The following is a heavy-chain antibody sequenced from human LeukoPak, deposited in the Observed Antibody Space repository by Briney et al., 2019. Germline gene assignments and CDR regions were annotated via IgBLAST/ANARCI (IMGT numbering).Heavy chain of an antibody. D-gene: IGHD6-13*01. Sequence: ASETLSLTCTVSGGSISSYYWSWIRQPPGKGLEWIGYIYYSGSTNYNPSLKSRVTISVDTSKNQFSLKLSSVTAADTAVYYCARVQQQLVHLDYWGQGTLVTVSS. CDR1: GGSISSYY. V-gene: IGHV4-59*01. J-gene: IGHJ4*02. CDR3: ARVQQQLVHLDY. CDR2: IYYSGST.